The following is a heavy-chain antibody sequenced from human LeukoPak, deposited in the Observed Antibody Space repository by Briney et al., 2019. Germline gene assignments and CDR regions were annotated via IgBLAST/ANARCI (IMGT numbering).Heavy chain of an antibody. V-gene: IGHV1-2*02. D-gene: IGHD6-13*01. CDR1: GYTFTGYY. CDR2: INPNSGGT. Sequence: GASVKVSCKASGYTFTGYYMRWVRQAPGQGLEWMGWINPNSGGTNYAQKFQGRVTMTRDTSISTAYMELSRLRSDDTAVYYCARLHPGIAAAGKEGFDYWGQGTLVTVSS. J-gene: IGHJ4*02. CDR3: ARLHPGIAAAGKEGFDY.